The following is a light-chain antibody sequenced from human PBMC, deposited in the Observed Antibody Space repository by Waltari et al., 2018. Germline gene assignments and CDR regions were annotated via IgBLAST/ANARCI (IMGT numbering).Light chain of an antibody. CDR1: TGAVTSNYW. V-gene: IGLV7-43*01. CDR2: STT. J-gene: IGLJ2*01. Sequence: QTVVTQEPSLTVSPGGTVTLTCASSTGAVTSNYWPNWFQQKPGQAPRALIYSTTNKYSCSPARYSGSILGDKAALTLAGVQPEDEADYYCLLYYGGTQLVFGGGTKLTVL. CDR3: LLYYGGTQLV.